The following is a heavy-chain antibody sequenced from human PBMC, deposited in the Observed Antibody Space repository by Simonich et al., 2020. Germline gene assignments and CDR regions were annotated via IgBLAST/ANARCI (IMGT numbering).Heavy chain of an antibody. J-gene: IGHJ1*01. CDR3: ARGLRVAAAGTAFQH. CDR2: INHSGST. V-gene: IGHV4-34*01. D-gene: IGHD6-13*01. Sequence: QVQLQQWGAGLLKPSETLSLTCAVYGGSFSGYYWSCIRQPPGKGLEWIGEINHSGSTNYNPALKSRVTISVDTSKNQFSLKLSSVTAADTAVYYCARGLRVAAAGTAFQHWGQGTLVTVSS. CDR1: GGSFSGYY.